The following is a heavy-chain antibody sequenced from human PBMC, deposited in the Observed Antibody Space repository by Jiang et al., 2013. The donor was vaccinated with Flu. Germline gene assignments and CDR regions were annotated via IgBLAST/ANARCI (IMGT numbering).Heavy chain of an antibody. V-gene: IGHV1-24*01. Sequence: AEVKKLGASVKVSCKVSGYTLTELSMHWVRQAPGKGLEWMGGFDPEDGETIYAQKFQGRVTMTEDTSTDTAYMELSSLRSEDTAVYYCATRPGIAAAGHFDYWGQGTLVTVSS. J-gene: IGHJ4*02. D-gene: IGHD6-13*01. CDR1: GYTLTELS. CDR3: ATRPGIAAAGHFDY. CDR2: FDPEDGET.